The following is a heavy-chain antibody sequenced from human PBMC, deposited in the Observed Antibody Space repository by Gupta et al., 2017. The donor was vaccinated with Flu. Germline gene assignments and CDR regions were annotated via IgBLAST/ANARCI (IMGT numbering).Heavy chain of an antibody. CDR3: ARDGGLDIEWRYSYGYSGDAIDY. J-gene: IGHJ4*02. CDR2: ISSSGSTI. D-gene: IGHD5-18*01. Sequence: VSYISSSGSTIYYADSVKGRFTISRDNAKNSLYLQMNSLRAEDTAVYYCARDGGLDIEWRYSYGYSGDAIDYWGQGTLVTVSS. V-gene: IGHV3-11*01.